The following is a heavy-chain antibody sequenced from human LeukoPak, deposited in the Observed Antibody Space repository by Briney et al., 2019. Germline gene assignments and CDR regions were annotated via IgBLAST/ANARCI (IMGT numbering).Heavy chain of an antibody. CDR1: GGSISSYY. CDR3: ARSTTGHDAFDI. J-gene: IGHJ3*02. D-gene: IGHD4-17*01. V-gene: IGHV4-59*01. Sequence: SETLSLTCTVSGGSISSYYWSWIRRPPGKGLEWIGYIYYSGSTNYNPSLKSRVTISVDTSKNQFSLKLSSVTAADTAVYYCARSTTGHDAFDIWGQGTMVTVSS. CDR2: IYYSGST.